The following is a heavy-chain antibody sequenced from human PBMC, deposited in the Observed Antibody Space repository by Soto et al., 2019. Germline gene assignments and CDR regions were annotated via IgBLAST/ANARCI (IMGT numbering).Heavy chain of an antibody. Sequence: PGGSLRLSCAASGFTFSSYSMNWVRQAPGKGLEWVSAISGSGGSTYYADSVKGRFTISRDNSKNTLYLQMNSLRAEDTAVYYCAKDPSSGYYDSSGYSPGAFDIWGQGTMVTVSS. J-gene: IGHJ3*02. CDR3: AKDPSSGYYDSSGYSPGAFDI. V-gene: IGHV3-23*01. CDR2: ISGSGGST. CDR1: GFTFSSYS. D-gene: IGHD3-22*01.